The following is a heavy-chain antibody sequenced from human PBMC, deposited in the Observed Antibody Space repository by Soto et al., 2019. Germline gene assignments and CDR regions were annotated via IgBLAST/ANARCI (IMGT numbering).Heavy chain of an antibody. CDR3: ASFSRMADGYY. Sequence: EVHLVESGGGLVQPGGSLRLSCAASGFIFSSYAINWVRQAPGKGLEWVSYISGSGTTIYYADSVKGRFTISRDYAKSSLYLQMNGLRAEETAMYYCASFSRMADGYYWGQGTLVTVSS. CDR1: GFIFSSYA. CDR2: ISGSGTTI. D-gene: IGHD3-22*01. J-gene: IGHJ4*02. V-gene: IGHV3-48*01.